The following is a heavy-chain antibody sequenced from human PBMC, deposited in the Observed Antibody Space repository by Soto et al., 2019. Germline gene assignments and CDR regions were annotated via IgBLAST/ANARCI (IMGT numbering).Heavy chain of an antibody. J-gene: IGHJ4*02. V-gene: IGHV5-51*01. CDR1: GYNFAGYW. CDR2: IYPSDSDT. Sequence: GEPLTLSCKGSGYNFAGYWIAWVRQMPGKGLELMGIIYPSDSDTRYRPSFQGQVTISADKSISSAYLQWSSLRASDTAMYYCARGGVSTRTFDYCGQGTPVTVSS. CDR3: ARGGVSTRTFDY. D-gene: IGHD3-3*01.